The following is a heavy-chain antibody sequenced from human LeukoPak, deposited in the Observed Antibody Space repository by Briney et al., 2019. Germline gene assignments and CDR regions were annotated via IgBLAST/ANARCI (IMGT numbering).Heavy chain of an antibody. D-gene: IGHD6-19*01. J-gene: IGHJ6*03. CDR3: ARGGVAVAGRYYYYYMDV. V-gene: IGHV3-66*01. CDR2: IFSGGST. Sequence: GGSLRLSCAASGFTVSSSYMSWVRQAPGKGLEWVSIIFSGGSTYYADSVQGRFTISRDNAKNSLYLQMNSLRAEDTAVYYCARGGVAVAGRYYYYYMDVWGKGTTVTVSS. CDR1: GFTVSSSY.